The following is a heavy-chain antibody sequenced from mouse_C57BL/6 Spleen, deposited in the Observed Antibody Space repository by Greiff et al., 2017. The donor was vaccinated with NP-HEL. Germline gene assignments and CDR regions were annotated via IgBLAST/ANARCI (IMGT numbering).Heavy chain of an antibody. D-gene: IGHD2-3*01. V-gene: IGHV5-9*01. CDR1: GFTFSSYT. J-gene: IGHJ3*01. Sequence: DVKLVESGGGLVKPGGSLKLSCAASGFTFSSYTMSWVRQTPEKRLEWVATISGGGGNTYYPDSVKGRFTISRDNAKNTLYLQMSSLRSEDTALYYCARHDDGYYVFAYWGQGTLVTVSA. CDR3: ARHDDGYYVFAY. CDR2: ISGGGGNT.